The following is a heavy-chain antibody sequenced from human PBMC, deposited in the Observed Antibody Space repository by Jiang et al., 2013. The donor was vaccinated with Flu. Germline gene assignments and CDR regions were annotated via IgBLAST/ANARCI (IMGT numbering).Heavy chain of an antibody. J-gene: IGHJ4*02. CDR2: ISGSGDNT. V-gene: IGHV3-23*01. Sequence: ISGSGDNTYYADYREGRFTISRDNSKNTLYLQMNSLRVEDTAVYYCAKHGGTYWSCSDYWGQGTLVTVSS. CDR3: AKHGGTYWSCSDY. D-gene: IGHD2-8*02.